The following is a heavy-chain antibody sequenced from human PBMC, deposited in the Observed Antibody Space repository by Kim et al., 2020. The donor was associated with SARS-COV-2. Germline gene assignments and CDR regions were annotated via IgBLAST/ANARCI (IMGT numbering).Heavy chain of an antibody. D-gene: IGHD5-18*01. Sequence: SETLSLTCTVSGGSISSSSYYWGWIRQPPGKGLEWIGSIYYSGSTYYNPSLKSRVTISVDTSKNQFSLKLSSVTAADTAVYYCARDKGRIHDAFDIWGQGTMVTVSS. CDR3: ARDKGRIHDAFDI. CDR1: GGSISSSSYY. V-gene: IGHV4-39*07. J-gene: IGHJ3*02. CDR2: IYYSGST.